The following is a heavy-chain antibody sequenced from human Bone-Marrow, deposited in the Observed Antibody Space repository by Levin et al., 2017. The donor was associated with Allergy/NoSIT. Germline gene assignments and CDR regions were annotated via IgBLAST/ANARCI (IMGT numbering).Heavy chain of an antibody. V-gene: IGHV4-39*01. CDR2: VYYSGST. CDR3: ASLRWYFDV. Sequence: GSLRLSCTVSGGSLSSSSYYWGWIRQPPGTGLEWIGSVYYSGSTYYNPSLKSRVTISVDTSKNQFSLKLRSVTGADTAVYYCASLRWYFDVWGRGTLVTVSS. J-gene: IGHJ2*01. CDR1: GGSLSSSSYY.